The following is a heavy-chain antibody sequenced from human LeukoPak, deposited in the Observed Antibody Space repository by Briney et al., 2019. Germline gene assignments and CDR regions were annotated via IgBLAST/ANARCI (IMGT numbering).Heavy chain of an antibody. Sequence: PGGSLRLSCAASGFTVSSNYMSWVRQAPGKGLEWVSVIYSGGSTYYADSVKGRFIISRDNAKNTLYLQMNSLRAEDTAVYYCAKEVTMVRGVHPYFDCWGQGTLVTVSS. CDR3: AKEVTMVRGVHPYFDC. CDR1: GFTVSSNY. D-gene: IGHD3-10*01. CDR2: IYSGGST. J-gene: IGHJ4*02. V-gene: IGHV3-66*01.